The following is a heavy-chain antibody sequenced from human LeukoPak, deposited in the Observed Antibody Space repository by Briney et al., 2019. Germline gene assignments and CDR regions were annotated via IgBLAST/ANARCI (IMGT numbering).Heavy chain of an antibody. Sequence: GGSLRLSCAASGFTSSSYSMNWVRQAPGKGLEWVSSISSSSSYIYYADSVKGRFTISRDNAKNSLYLQMNSLRAEDTAVYYCARALLTGTSPFDYWGQGTLVTVSS. D-gene: IGHD1-1*01. CDR2: ISSSSSYI. J-gene: IGHJ4*02. CDR3: ARALLTGTSPFDY. CDR1: GFTSSSYS. V-gene: IGHV3-21*01.